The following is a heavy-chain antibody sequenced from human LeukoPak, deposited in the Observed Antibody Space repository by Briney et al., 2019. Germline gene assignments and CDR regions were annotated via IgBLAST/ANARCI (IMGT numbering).Heavy chain of an antibody. Sequence: PSETLSLTCTVSGGSISSGSYYWSWIRQPAGKGLEWIGHIYTSGSTNYNPSLKSRVTVSLDTSKNQFSLRLSSVTAADTAVYYCARDGCSAGSCYSWENWFDPWGQGTLVTVSS. CDR3: ARDGCSAGSCYSWENWFDP. D-gene: IGHD2-15*01. V-gene: IGHV4-61*09. CDR2: IYTSGST. CDR1: GGSISSGSYY. J-gene: IGHJ5*02.